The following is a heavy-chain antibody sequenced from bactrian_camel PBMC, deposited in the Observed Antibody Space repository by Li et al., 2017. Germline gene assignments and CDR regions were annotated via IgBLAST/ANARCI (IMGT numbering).Heavy chain of an antibody. CDR1: GITGSNYY. V-gene: IGHV3S28*01. D-gene: IGHD2*01. CDR2: ITASGTT. J-gene: IGHJ6*01. CDR3: ATAELYGDQWYGYGY. Sequence: QLVESGGGLVQPGGSLRLSCAASGITGSNYYMSWVRQPPGKKLEWVSSITASGTTSYSNSVRGRFTISRDNAKNTLYLQLDSLRTEDTALYYCATAELYGDQWYGYGYWGQGTQVTVS.